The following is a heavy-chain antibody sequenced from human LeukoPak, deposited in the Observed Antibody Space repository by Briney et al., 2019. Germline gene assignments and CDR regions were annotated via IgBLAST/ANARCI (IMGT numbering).Heavy chain of an antibody. D-gene: IGHD2-8*01. J-gene: IGHJ3*02. Sequence: GGSLRLSCAASGFTFSSYGMHWVRQAPGKGLEWVAVISFDGKTKYYTDSVKGRLTVSRDNSKNTLYLQMNSLRAEDTAVYYCAKEDTGVAFDIWGQGTTVTV. CDR1: GFTFSSYG. CDR2: ISFDGKTK. CDR3: AKEDTGVAFDI. V-gene: IGHV3-30*18.